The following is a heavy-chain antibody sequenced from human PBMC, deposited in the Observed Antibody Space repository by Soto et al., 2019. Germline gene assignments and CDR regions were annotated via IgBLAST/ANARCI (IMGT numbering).Heavy chain of an antibody. CDR3: ATYRRHSVSGTSETTVVFDS. Sequence: GGSLRLSCVASGFTFSDYYMTWIRQAPGKGLEWVSYISSSGSPTYYADSVKGRFTISRDNAKNSLYLQMSSLRAEDTAVYYCATYRRHSVSGTSETTVVFDSWGQGTLVTVSS. V-gene: IGHV3-11*01. CDR2: ISSSGSPT. J-gene: IGHJ5*01. D-gene: IGHD3-10*01. CDR1: GFTFSDYY.